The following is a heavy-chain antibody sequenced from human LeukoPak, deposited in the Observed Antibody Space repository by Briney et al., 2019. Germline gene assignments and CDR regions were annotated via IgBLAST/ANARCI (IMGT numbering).Heavy chain of an antibody. V-gene: IGHV3-48*03. Sequence: PGGSLRLSCAASGFTFSSYEMNWVRQAPGKGLEWVSYISSSGSTIYYADSVRGRFTISRDNARNSLFLQMNSLRAEDTAVYYCATEDWAVATSWGQGTLVTVSS. CDR1: GFTFSSYE. J-gene: IGHJ5*02. CDR3: ATEDWAVATS. CDR2: ISSSGSTI. D-gene: IGHD5-12*01.